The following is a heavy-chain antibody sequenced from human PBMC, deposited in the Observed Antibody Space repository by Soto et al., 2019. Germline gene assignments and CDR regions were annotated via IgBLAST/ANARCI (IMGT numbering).Heavy chain of an antibody. V-gene: IGHV1-2*04. CDR3: ARDRIPNYYGSGSYDSDGNWFDP. D-gene: IGHD3-10*01. CDR2: INPNSGGT. J-gene: IGHJ5*02. CDR1: GSTFSSYA. Sequence: GASVKVSCKASGSTFSSYAISWVRQAPGQRHEWKGRINPNSGGTNYAQKFQGWVTMTRDTSISTAYMELSRLRSDDTAVYYCARDRIPNYYGSGSYDSDGNWFDPWGQGTLVTVSS.